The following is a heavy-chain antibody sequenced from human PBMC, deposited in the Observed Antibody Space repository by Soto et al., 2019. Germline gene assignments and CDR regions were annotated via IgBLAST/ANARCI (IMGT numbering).Heavy chain of an antibody. J-gene: IGHJ3*01. Sequence: VQLLESGGDLVQPGGSLRLSCVASGFILNNYAMSWVRQAPGTWLEWVSTIGGTDGDSDGVPWYEDSVKGRFTISGDRSAKTLFLHMDNLRAEDSALYYCVKRGRNWGAFDFWGQGTTVVVSS. CDR3: VKRGRNWGAFDF. CDR1: GFILNNYA. CDR2: IGGTDGDSDGVP. V-gene: IGHV3-23*01. D-gene: IGHD7-27*01.